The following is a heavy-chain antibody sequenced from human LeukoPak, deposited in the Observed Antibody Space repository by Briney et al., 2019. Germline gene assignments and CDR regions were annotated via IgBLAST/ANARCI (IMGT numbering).Heavy chain of an antibody. CDR3: ARDPYRVRGAIIDY. J-gene: IGHJ4*02. CDR1: GYTFTGYY. Sequence: ASVKVSCKASGYTFTGYYMHWVRQAPGQGLEWMGRINPNSGGTNYAQKFQGRVTMTRDTSISTAYMELSRLRSDDTAVYYCARDPYRVRGAIIDYWGQGTLVTVSS. D-gene: IGHD3-10*01. V-gene: IGHV1-2*06. CDR2: INPNSGGT.